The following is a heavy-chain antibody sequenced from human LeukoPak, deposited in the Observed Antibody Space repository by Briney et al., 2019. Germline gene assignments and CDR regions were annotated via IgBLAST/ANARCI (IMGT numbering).Heavy chain of an antibody. Sequence: SVKVSCKASGGTFSSYTISWVRQAPGQGLEWMGRIIPILGIANYAQKFQGRVTITADKSTSTAYIELSSLRSEDTAVYYCARDLLGYCSGGSCSHEYWGQGTLVTVSS. CDR2: IIPILGIA. J-gene: IGHJ4*02. CDR3: ARDLLGYCSGGSCSHEY. CDR1: GGTFSSYT. D-gene: IGHD2-15*01. V-gene: IGHV1-69*04.